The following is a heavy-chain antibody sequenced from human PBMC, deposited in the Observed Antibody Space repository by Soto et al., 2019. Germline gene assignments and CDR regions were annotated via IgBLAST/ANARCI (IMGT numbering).Heavy chain of an antibody. CDR2: IIPIVDIA. J-gene: IGHJ4*02. V-gene: IGHV1-69*02. CDR1: GGNFSSYS. CDR3: ARAGDRLKDQLLTHYFDY. Sequence: SVKVSCKASGGNFSSYSISWVRQAPGQGLEWMGRIIPIVDIANYAQKFQGRITITADKSTSTAYMELSSLRSEDTAVYYCARAGDRLKDQLLTHYFDYWGQGTLVTVSS. D-gene: IGHD2-2*01.